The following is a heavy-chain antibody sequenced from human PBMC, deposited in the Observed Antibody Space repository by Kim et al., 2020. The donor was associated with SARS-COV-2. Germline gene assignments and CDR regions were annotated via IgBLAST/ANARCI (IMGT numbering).Heavy chain of an antibody. CDR3: ARGADGGNDY. CDR2: IHYSGST. Sequence: SETLSLTCTVSGGSISSYYWSWIRQPPGKGLEWIGDIHYSGSTNYNPSLKSRVTISVDTSKNQFSLKLSSVTAADTAVYYCARGADGGNDYWGQGTLVTVSS. J-gene: IGHJ4*02. V-gene: IGHV4-59*13. CDR1: GGSISSYY. D-gene: IGHD1-26*01.